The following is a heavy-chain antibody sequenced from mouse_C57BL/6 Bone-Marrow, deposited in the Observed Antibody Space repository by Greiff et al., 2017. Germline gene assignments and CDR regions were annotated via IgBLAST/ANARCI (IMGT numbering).Heavy chain of an antibody. CDR2: INPSNGGT. D-gene: IGHD2-5*01. CDR1: GYPFTSYW. Sequence: QVQLKQPGTELVKPGASVTLSCKASGYPFTSYWMHWVKQRPGQGLEWIGNINPSNGGTNYNEKFKSKATLTVDKSSSTAYMQLNSLTSEDSAVYYCARWYYSNYGGFDYWGQGTTLTVSS. V-gene: IGHV1-53*01. CDR3: ARWYYSNYGGFDY. J-gene: IGHJ2*01.